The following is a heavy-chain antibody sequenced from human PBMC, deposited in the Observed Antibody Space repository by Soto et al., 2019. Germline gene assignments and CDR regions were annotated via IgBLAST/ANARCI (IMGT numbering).Heavy chain of an antibody. CDR1: GVTFNSYA. Sequence: QVQLEQSGAEVKKSGSSVKISCKASGVTFNSYALSWVRQAPGQGLEWMGGIIPVFDKPTYAQKFQGRVTITAEESTNTGYMELSSLRSEDTAVYYCAGTSWHYYYGMDLWGQGTTVTVSS. D-gene: IGHD1-1*01. V-gene: IGHV1-69*01. J-gene: IGHJ6*02. CDR3: AGTSWHYYYGMDL. CDR2: IIPVFDKP.